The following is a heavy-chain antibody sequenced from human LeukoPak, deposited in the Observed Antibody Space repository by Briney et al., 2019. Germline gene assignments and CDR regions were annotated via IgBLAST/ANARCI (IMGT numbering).Heavy chain of an antibody. Sequence: GGSLRLSCAASGFTFSSYWMNWVRQAPGKGLEWVSAISGSGGSTYYADSVKGRFTISRDNSKNTLYLQMNSLRAEDTAVYYCAKASGELPSDYWGQGTLVTVSS. V-gene: IGHV3-23*01. CDR3: AKASGELPSDY. CDR2: ISGSGGST. J-gene: IGHJ4*02. D-gene: IGHD1-26*01. CDR1: GFTFSSYW.